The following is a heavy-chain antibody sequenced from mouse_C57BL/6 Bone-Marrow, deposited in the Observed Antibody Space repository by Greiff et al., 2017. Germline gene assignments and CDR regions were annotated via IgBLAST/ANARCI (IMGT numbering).Heavy chain of an antibody. CDR1: GYTFTDYE. CDR2: IDPETGGT. CDR3: TRDGNGYFEV. D-gene: IGHD2-1*01. Sequence: VQLQESGAELVRPGASVTLSCKASGYTFTDYEMHWVKQTTVHGLEWIGAIDPETGGTAYNQKFKGKAILTADKSSSTAYMELRSLTSEDSAVYYCTRDGNGYFEVWGTGTTVTVSS. J-gene: IGHJ1*03. V-gene: IGHV1-15*01.